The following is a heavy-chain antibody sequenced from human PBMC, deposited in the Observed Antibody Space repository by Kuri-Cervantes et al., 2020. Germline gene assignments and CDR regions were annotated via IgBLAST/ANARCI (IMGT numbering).Heavy chain of an antibody. Sequence: SVKVSCKASGYTFTYRYLHWVRQAPGQALEWMGWITPFNGNTNYAQKFQDRVTITRDRSMSTAYMELSRLRSDDTAVYYCARDPGGATHFDYWGQGTLVTVSS. CDR1: GYTFTYRY. CDR3: ARDPGGATHFDY. J-gene: IGHJ4*02. V-gene: IGHV1-45*02. D-gene: IGHD1-26*01. CDR2: ITPFNGNT.